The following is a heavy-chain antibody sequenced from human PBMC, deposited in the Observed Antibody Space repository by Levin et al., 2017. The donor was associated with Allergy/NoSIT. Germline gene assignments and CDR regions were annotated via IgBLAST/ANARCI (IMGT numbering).Heavy chain of an antibody. CDR2: INTNTGNP. V-gene: IGHV7-4-1*02. CDR3: ARDVRSGAPAGTWGAY. Sequence: ASVKVSCKTSGYTFNTFTMNWVRQAPGQGLEWMGWINTNTGNPTYAQGFAGRFVFSLDTSVNTTYLQINSLKTEDTAVYYCARDVRSGAPAGTWGAYWGQGTLVTVSS. D-gene: IGHD6-13*01. J-gene: IGHJ4*02. CDR1: GYTFNTFT.